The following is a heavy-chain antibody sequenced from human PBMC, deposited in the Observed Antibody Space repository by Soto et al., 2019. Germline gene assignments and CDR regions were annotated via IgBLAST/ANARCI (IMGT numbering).Heavy chain of an antibody. CDR2: IWDHGNQK. Sequence: QVQLVESGGGVVQPGRSVRLSCAVSGLTFSDYGMHWVRQPPGKGLEWVASIWDHGNQKIYGDSVKGRFTASRDNSKGTLYLQMDSLRDDYSAVYYWTTWRSTFKFAYWGLGALVTVSS. CDR3: TTWRSTFKFAY. V-gene: IGHV3-33*01. D-gene: IGHD1-26*01. J-gene: IGHJ4*02. CDR1: GLTFSDYG.